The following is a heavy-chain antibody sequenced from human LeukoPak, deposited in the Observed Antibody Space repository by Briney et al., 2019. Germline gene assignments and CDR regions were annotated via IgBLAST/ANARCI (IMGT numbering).Heavy chain of an antibody. J-gene: IGHJ4*02. CDR2: LASGFHT. Sequence: GVSLRLSCTASGFTLGSHDMHWVRQTTGEGLEWVAALASGFHTFYAGSVRGRFTVSKDDAKNSLCLQMNSLRAGDTALYYCVREARGYHYTYFDYWGQGTLVTVSS. D-gene: IGHD5-18*01. CDR3: VREARGYHYTYFDY. CDR1: GFTLGSHD. V-gene: IGHV3-13*01.